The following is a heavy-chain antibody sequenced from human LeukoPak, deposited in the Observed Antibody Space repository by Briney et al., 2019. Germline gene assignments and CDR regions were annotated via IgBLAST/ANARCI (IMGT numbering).Heavy chain of an antibody. V-gene: IGHV4-39*07. CDR1: GGSISSSSYY. CDR2: IYYSGST. D-gene: IGHD1-26*01. J-gene: IGHJ6*03. Sequence: SETLSLTCTVSGGSISSSSYYWGWIRQPPGKGLEWIGSIYYSGSTSYNPSLKSRVTISVDTSKNQFSLKLSSVTAADTAVYYCAREWAEGGGGYYYYYMDVWGKGTTVTVSS. CDR3: AREWAEGGGGYYYYYMDV.